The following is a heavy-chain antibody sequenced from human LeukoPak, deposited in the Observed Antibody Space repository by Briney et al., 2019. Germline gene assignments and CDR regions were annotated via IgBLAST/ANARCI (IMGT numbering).Heavy chain of an antibody. Sequence: PSETLSLTCAVYGGSFSGYYWSWIRQPPGKGLEWIGEINHSGSTNYNPSLKSRVTMSVDTSKNQFSLKLTSVTAADTAVYFCARGWEVVRLDNWGQGTLVTVSS. D-gene: IGHD2-2*01. CDR3: ARGWEVVRLDN. V-gene: IGHV4-34*01. CDR2: INHSGST. J-gene: IGHJ4*02. CDR1: GGSFSGYY.